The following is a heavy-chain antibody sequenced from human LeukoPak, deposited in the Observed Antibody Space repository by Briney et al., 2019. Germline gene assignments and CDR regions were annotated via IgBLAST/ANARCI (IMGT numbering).Heavy chain of an antibody. CDR1: GGSFSGYY. CDR3: ASLDDSSGYYRFDY. V-gene: IGHV4-34*01. CDR2: IYHSGGT. J-gene: IGHJ4*02. D-gene: IGHD3-22*01. Sequence: SETLSLTCAVYGGSFSGYYWSWIRQPPGKGLEWIGEIYHSGGTNYNPSLKSRVTISVDKSKNQFSLKLSSVTAADTAVYYCASLDDSSGYYRFDYWGQGTLVTVSS.